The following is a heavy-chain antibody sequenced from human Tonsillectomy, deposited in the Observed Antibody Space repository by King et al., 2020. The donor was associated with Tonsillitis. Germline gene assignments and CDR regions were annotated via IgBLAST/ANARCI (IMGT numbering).Heavy chain of an antibody. CDR1: GGSINSSNYY. J-gene: IGHJ4*02. D-gene: IGHD3-22*01. V-gene: IGHV4-39*01. Sequence: QLQESGPGLVKPSETLSLTCTVSGGSINSSNYYWGWIRQPPGKGLEGIVNIFHSGSTYYNPSLKGRVTMSVDTSQRQISLNLCSVTAADTAVYYCARLYFYDSTGYLYYFDYWGQGTLVTVSS. CDR3: ARLYFYDSTGYLYYFDY. CDR2: IFHSGST.